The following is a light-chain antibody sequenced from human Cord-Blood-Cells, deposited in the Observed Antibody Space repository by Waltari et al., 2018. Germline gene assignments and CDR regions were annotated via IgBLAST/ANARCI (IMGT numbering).Light chain of an antibody. CDR2: GAS. Sequence: EIVMTQSPATLSVSPGERATLSCRASQSVSSNLAWYQQKPGQAPRLLIYGASIRATGIPARFSGSGSGTGFTLTISSLQSEDFAVYYCQQYNNWPYTFGQGTKLEIK. J-gene: IGKJ2*01. CDR3: QQYNNWPYT. CDR1: QSVSSN. V-gene: IGKV3D-15*01.